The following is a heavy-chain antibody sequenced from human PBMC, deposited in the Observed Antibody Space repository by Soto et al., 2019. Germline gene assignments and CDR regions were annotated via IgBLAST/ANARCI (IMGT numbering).Heavy chain of an antibody. V-gene: IGHV1-18*01. D-gene: IGHD1-26*01. CDR3: ARVEAGATKVGPKNDF. J-gene: IGHJ4*02. CDR1: GYTFTSYG. CDR2: ISAYNGNT. Sequence: QVQLVQSGAEVKKPGASVKVSCKASGYTFTSYGISWVRQAPGQGLEWMGWISAYNGNTNYAQKLQGRVTMTTDTYPRTADMQLRSRRSDDTAVYYCARVEAGATKVGPKNDFWGQGTLVTVSS.